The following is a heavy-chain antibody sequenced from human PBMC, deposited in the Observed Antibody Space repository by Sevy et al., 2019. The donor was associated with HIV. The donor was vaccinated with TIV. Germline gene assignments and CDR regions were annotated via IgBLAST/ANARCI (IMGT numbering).Heavy chain of an antibody. V-gene: IGHV3-11*01. CDR2: ITGSGSTR. CDR3: AREPAADAFDI. D-gene: IGHD6-25*01. Sequence: GGSLRLSCAASGFTFSDYYMSWIRQAPGKGLEWVSYITGSGSTRYYADSVKGRFTISRDNDKNSLYLQMNSLRAEETAVYYCAREPAADAFDIWGQGTMVTVSS. J-gene: IGHJ3*02. CDR1: GFTFSDYY.